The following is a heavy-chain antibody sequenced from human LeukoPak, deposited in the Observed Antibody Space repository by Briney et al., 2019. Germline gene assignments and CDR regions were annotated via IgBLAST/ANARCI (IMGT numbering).Heavy chain of an antibody. V-gene: IGHV3-23*01. J-gene: IGHJ4*02. CDR3: AKGGYFDWWDLDY. D-gene: IGHD3-9*01. CDR1: GFTFSSYG. CDR2: ISGSGGST. Sequence: GGSLRLSCAASGFTFSSYGMSWVRQAPGKGLEWVSAISGSGGSTYYANSVKGRFTISRDNSKNTLYLQMNSLRAEDTAVYYCAKGGYFDWWDLDYWGQGTLVTVSS.